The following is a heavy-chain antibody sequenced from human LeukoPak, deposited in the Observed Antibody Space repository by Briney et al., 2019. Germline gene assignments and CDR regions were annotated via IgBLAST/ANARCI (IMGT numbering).Heavy chain of an antibody. CDR2: INPNSGDT. CDR3: ARDRGVVVPAAIDY. D-gene: IGHD2-2*01. V-gene: IGHV1-2*02. J-gene: IGHJ4*02. CDR1: GYTFTGYY. Sequence: ASVTVSCKASGYTFTGYYMHWVRQAPGQGLEWMGWINPNSGDTNYAQRFQGRVTMTRDTSISTAYMELSRLRSDDTAVYYCARDRGVVVPAAIDYWGQGTLVTVSS.